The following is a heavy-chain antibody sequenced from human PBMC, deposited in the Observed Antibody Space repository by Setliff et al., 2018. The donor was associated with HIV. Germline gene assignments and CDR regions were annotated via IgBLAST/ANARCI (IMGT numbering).Heavy chain of an antibody. Sequence: GSLRLSCAASGFPFSDYYMSWIRQAPGKGLEWISYITSTGSTIFYADSVKGRFTISRDNAKNSLYLQMNSLRAEDTAVYYCARDTVGLDYWGQGTLVTVSS. CDR3: ARDTVGLDY. CDR1: GFPFSDYY. J-gene: IGHJ4*02. D-gene: IGHD2-15*01. CDR2: ITSTGSTI. V-gene: IGHV3-11*01.